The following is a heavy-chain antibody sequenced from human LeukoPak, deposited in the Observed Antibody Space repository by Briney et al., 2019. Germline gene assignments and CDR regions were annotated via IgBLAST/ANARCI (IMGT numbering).Heavy chain of an antibody. Sequence: GGSLRLSCAASGFNFSSYSMNWVRQAPGKGLEWVSYISGSSSTIYISSSSSTTYYADSVKGRFTISRDNAKNSLYLQVNSLRAEDTAVYYCARAGKLRFSERRNNYFDYWGQGTLVTVSS. CDR3: ARAGKLRFSERRNNYFDY. CDR2: ISGSSSTIYISSSSSTT. D-gene: IGHD3-3*01. J-gene: IGHJ4*02. V-gene: IGHV3-48*01. CDR1: GFNFSSYS.